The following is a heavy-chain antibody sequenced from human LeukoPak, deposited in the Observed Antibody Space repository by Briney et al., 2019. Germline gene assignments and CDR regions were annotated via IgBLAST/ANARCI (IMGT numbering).Heavy chain of an antibody. CDR3: ARDPENGGGKGEYYFDY. Sequence: GGSLRLPCAASGFTFSSFGMSWVPQAPGEGLGCVAPISGSGGTTHYADSVKGRFTISRDNSKNTLSLQINSLRAEHTAVYYCARDPENGGGKGEYYFDYWGQGTLVTVSS. CDR2: ISGSGGTT. J-gene: IGHJ4*02. CDR1: GFTFSSFG. D-gene: IGHD4-23*01. V-gene: IGHV3-23*01.